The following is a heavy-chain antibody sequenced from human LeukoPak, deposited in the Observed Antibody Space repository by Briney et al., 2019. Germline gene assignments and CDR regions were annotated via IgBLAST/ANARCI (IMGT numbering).Heavy chain of an antibody. CDR1: GFTFSTYV. CDR3: AKAPPGYSGYALPAN. Sequence: GGSLRLSCAASGFTFSTYVMDWVRQAPGKGLEWGSAISGPGGGTYYADSVKGRFSISRDNSKNTLYLQMNSLRVEDTAIYYCAKAPPGYSGYALPANWGQGTLVTVSS. V-gene: IGHV3-23*01. D-gene: IGHD5-12*01. J-gene: IGHJ4*02. CDR2: ISGPGGGT.